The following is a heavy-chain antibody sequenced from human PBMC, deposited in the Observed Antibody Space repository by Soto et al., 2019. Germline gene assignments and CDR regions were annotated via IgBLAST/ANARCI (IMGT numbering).Heavy chain of an antibody. CDR3: ARDKVRGLDFGVVKWVGGYYYYGRDV. Sequence: SETLSLTCTVSGGSISSGGYYWSWIRQHPGKGLEWIGYIYYSGSTYYNPSLKSRVTISVDTSKNQFSLKLSSVTAADTAVYYCARDKVRGLDFGVVKWVGGYYYYGRDVWGQGTTVTVS. J-gene: IGHJ6*02. CDR1: GGSISSGGYY. CDR2: IYYSGST. D-gene: IGHD3-3*01. V-gene: IGHV4-31*03.